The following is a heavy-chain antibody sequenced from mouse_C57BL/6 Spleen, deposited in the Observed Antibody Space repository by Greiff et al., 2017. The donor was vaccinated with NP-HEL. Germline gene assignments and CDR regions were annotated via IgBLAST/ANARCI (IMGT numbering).Heavy chain of an antibody. V-gene: IGHV1-69*01. CDR3: ARDTTVVARYFDV. CDR1: GYTFTSYR. Sequence: VQLQQPGAELVMPGASVKLSCKASGYTFTSYRMHWVKQRPGQGLEWIGEIDPSDSYTNYNQKFKGKSTLTVDKSSSTAYMQLSSLTSEDSAVYYCARDTTVVARYFDVWGTGTTVTVSS. D-gene: IGHD1-1*01. J-gene: IGHJ1*03. CDR2: IDPSDSYT.